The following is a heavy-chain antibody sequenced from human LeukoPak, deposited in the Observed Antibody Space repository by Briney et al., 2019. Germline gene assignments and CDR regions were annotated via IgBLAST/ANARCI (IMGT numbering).Heavy chain of an antibody. CDR2: MNPNSGNT. Sequence: AASVKVSCKASGYTFTSYDINWVRQATGQGLEWMGWMNPNSGNTGYAQKFQGRVTMTRNTSISTAYMELSSLRSEDTAVYYCARLIQSEADSITMDRGVAPNMDVWGKGTTVTISS. CDR1: GYTFTSYD. CDR3: ARLIQSEADSITMDRGVAPNMDV. D-gene: IGHD3-10*01. J-gene: IGHJ6*03. V-gene: IGHV1-8*01.